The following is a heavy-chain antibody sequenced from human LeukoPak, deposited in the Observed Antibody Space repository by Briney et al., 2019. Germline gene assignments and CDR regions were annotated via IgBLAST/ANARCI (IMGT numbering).Heavy chain of an antibody. CDR1: GYTFTSYG. J-gene: IGHJ3*02. Sequence: ASVKVSCKASGYTFTSYGISWVRQAPGQGLEWMGWISAYNGNTNYAQKLQGRVTMTTDTSTSTAYMELRSLRSDDTAVYYCARFRGWGPAASLPDAFDIWGQGTMVTVSS. CDR3: ARFRGWGPAASLPDAFDI. CDR2: ISAYNGNT. V-gene: IGHV1-18*01. D-gene: IGHD2-2*01.